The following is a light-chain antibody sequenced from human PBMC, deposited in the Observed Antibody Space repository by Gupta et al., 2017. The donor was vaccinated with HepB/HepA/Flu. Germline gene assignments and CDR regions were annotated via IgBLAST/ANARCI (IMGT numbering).Light chain of an antibody. V-gene: IGKV4-1*01. CDR3: HQYFSTPRT. CDR2: LAS. Sequence: DIVMTQSPESLAVSLGERATINCKSGQSVFYRPNNKHYLAWYQQKPGQPPKLLLYLASTPESGVPDRFSGSGSGTDVTLTISNLQAEDVAVYYCHQYFSTPRTVGQGTKVEIK. CDR1: QSVFYRPNNKHY. J-gene: IGKJ1*01.